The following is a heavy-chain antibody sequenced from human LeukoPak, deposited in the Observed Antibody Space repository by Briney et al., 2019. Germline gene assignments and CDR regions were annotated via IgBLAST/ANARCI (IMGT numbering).Heavy chain of an antibody. CDR2: INPGGGST. V-gene: IGHV1-46*01. D-gene: IGHD6-13*01. J-gene: IGHJ6*02. Sequence: ASVKVSCKASGYTFTSYYMHWVRQAPGQGLEWMGMINPGGGSTTYAQKFQGRVTMTRGTSTSTVYMELSSLRSEDTAVYYCASSQLIAAAGTDYYFGMDVWGQGTTVTVSS. CDR1: GYTFTSYY. CDR3: ASSQLIAAAGTDYYFGMDV.